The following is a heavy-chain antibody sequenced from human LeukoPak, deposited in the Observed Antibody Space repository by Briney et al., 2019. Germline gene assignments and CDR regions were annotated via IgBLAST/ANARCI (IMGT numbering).Heavy chain of an antibody. CDR3: AKGPNYFDS. CDR2: MNSDGSAT. V-gene: IGHV3-74*01. Sequence: AGGSLRLSCAASGFSFSNYWMHWVRQAPGKGLVWVTRMNSDGSATYYADSVQGRFTISRDNAKNTLYLQMNSLRAGDTAMYFCAKGPNYFDSWGQGTLVTVSS. J-gene: IGHJ4*02. CDR1: GFSFSNYW.